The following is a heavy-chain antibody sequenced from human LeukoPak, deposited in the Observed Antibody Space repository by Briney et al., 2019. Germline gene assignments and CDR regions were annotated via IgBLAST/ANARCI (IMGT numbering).Heavy chain of an antibody. Sequence: GGSLRLSCTASGFTFGDYPMGWFRQAPGQGLEWVGYIRSALYGETTEYAASVKGRFTISKDDSKTIAYLHMNSLKTEDTAFYYCSRAMRQSGDAFDIWGRGTMVTVSS. CDR1: GFTFGDYP. V-gene: IGHV3-49*03. CDR3: SRAMRQSGDAFDI. CDR2: IRSALYGETT. D-gene: IGHD3-10*01. J-gene: IGHJ3*02.